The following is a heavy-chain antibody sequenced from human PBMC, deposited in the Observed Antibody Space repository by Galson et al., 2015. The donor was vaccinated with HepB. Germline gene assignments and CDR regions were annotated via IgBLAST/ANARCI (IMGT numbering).Heavy chain of an antibody. CDR3: ARAWFADYYDSSGYPSRYFQH. CDR2: IIPILGIA. V-gene: IGHV1-69*02. CDR1: GGTFSSYT. D-gene: IGHD3-22*01. J-gene: IGHJ1*01. Sequence: SVKVSCKASGGTFSSYTISWVRQAPGQGLEWMGRIIPILGIANYAQKFQGRVTITADKSTSTAYMELSSLRSEDTAVYYCARAWFADYYDSSGYPSRYFQHWGQGTLVTVSS.